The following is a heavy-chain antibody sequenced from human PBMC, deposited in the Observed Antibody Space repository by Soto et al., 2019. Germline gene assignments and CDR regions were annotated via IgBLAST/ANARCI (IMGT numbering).Heavy chain of an antibody. Sequence: GWSLRLACASSGFTFDDYTMHWVRQAPGKGLEWVSLISWDGGSTYYADSVKSRFTISRDNSKNSLYLQMNSLRTEDTALYYCAKASGWSPLSYYGMDVWGQGTTVTVSS. CDR2: ISWDGGST. D-gene: IGHD6-13*01. CDR3: AKASGWSPLSYYGMDV. V-gene: IGHV3-43*01. CDR1: GFTFDDYT. J-gene: IGHJ6*02.